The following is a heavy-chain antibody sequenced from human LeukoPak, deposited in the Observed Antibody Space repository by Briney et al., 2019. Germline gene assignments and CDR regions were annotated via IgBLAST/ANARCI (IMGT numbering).Heavy chain of an antibody. J-gene: IGHJ6*03. Sequence: VASVKVSCKASGGTFSSYAISWVRQAPGQGLEWMGGIIPIFGTANYAQKFQGRVTITADESTSTAYMELSSLRSEDTAVYYCASGAHSTPYQTRYYYYYYMDVWGKGTTVTVSS. CDR1: GGTFSSYA. CDR3: ASGAHSTPYQTRYYYYYYMDV. D-gene: IGHD2/OR15-2a*01. CDR2: IIPIFGTA. V-gene: IGHV1-69*01.